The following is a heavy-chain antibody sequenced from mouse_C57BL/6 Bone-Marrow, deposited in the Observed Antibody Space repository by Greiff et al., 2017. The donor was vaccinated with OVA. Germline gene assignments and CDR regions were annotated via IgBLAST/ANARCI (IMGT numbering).Heavy chain of an antibody. CDR2: INPYNGGT. J-gene: IGHJ3*01. CDR1: GYTFTDYY. Sequence: EVQLQESGPVLVKPGASVKMSCKASGYTFTDYYMNWVKQSHGKSLEWIGVINPYNGGTSYNQKFKGKATLTVDKSSSTAYMELNSLTSEDSAVYYCARFRGYYWFAYWGQGTLVTVSA. CDR3: ARFRGYYWFAY. D-gene: IGHD2-3*01. V-gene: IGHV1-19*01.